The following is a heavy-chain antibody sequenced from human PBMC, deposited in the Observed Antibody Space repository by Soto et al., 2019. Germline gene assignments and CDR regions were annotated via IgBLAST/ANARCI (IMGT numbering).Heavy chain of an antibody. CDR2: MNPNSGNP. CDR3: ARGVRDIVVLVRGDYYYYYGMDV. Sequence: QVQLVQSGAEVKKPGASVKVSCKASGYTFTSYDINWLRQATGQGLEWMGWMNPNSGNPGYAQKFQGRVTTTRNTTISTAYMELSSLRSEVTAVYYCARGVRDIVVLVRGDYYYYYGMDVWGQGTTVTVSS. CDR1: GYTFTSYD. V-gene: IGHV1-8*01. D-gene: IGHD2-15*01. J-gene: IGHJ6*02.